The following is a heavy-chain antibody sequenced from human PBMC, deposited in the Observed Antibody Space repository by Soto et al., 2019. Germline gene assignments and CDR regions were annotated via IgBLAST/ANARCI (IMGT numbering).Heavy chain of an antibody. V-gene: IGHV3-23*01. Sequence: PGGSLRLSCAASGFTFSSYAMSWVRQAPGKGLEWVSAISGSGGSTYYADSVKGRFTISRDNSKNTLYLQMNSLRAEDTAVYYCAKAGVEYYDYIWALFDIWGQGTMVTVSS. CDR1: GFTFSSYA. D-gene: IGHD3-16*01. J-gene: IGHJ3*02. CDR3: AKAGVEYYDYIWALFDI. CDR2: ISGSGGST.